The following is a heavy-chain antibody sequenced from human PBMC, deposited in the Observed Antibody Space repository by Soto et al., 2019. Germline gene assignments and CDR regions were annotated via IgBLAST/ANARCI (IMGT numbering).Heavy chain of an antibody. CDR2: IYYSGST. V-gene: IGHV4-59*01. D-gene: IGHD3-3*01. CDR3: ARFFSVNYYYYMDV. CDR1: GGSISSYY. J-gene: IGHJ6*03. Sequence: SETLSLTCTVSGGSISSYYWSWIRQPPGKGLEWIGYIYYSGSTNYNPSLKSRVTISVDTSKNQFSLKLSSVTAADTAVYYCARFFSVNYYYYMDVWGKGTTVTVSS.